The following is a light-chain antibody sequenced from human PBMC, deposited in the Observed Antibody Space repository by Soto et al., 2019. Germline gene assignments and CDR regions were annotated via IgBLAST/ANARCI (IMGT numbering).Light chain of an antibody. J-gene: IGKJ3*01. CDR1: QSVSSN. Sequence: EIVMTQSPATLSVSPGERATLSCRASQSVSSNLAWYQQKPGQAPRLLIYGASTRATGIPARFSGSGSGTEFTLNISSLQSVDFAVYYCQQYNNWPPITFGPGTKVDIK. CDR3: QQYNNWPPIT. CDR2: GAS. V-gene: IGKV3-15*01.